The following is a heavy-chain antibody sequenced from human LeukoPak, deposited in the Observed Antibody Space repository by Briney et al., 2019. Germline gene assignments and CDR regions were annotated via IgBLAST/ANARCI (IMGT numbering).Heavy chain of an antibody. CDR1: GFTFSNYW. Sequence: RGGSLRLSCAASGFTFSNYWMHWVRQAPGKGLVWVSRINSDGTTTTYTDSAKGRFTIYRDNAKNTLYLQMNSLRAEDTAVYYCAREGVGIWGKGTTVTVSS. CDR3: AREGVGI. D-gene: IGHD2-2*01. V-gene: IGHV3-74*01. J-gene: IGHJ6*04. CDR2: INSDGTTT.